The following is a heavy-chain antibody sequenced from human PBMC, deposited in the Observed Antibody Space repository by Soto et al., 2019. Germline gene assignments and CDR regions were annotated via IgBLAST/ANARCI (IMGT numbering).Heavy chain of an antibody. CDR2: FDPEDGET. Sequence: ASVKVSCKVSGYTLTELSMHWVRQAPGKGLEWMGGFDPEDGETIYAQKFQGRVTMTEDTSTDTAYMELSSLRSEDTAVYYCATRGVGATIRYYGMGVWGQGTTVTVSS. D-gene: IGHD1-26*01. V-gene: IGHV1-24*01. CDR3: ATRGVGATIRYYGMGV. J-gene: IGHJ6*02. CDR1: GYTLTELS.